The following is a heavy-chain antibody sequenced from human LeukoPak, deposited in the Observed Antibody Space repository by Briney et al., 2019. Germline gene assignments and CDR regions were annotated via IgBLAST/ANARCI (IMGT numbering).Heavy chain of an antibody. Sequence: GGSLRLSCAASGFTFGGFWMTWVRQAPGKGLECVANINQDGGEKYYMDSVKGRFTISRDNAKNSLYLQMNSLRAEDTAVYYCARERYDAFDIWGQGTMVTVSS. J-gene: IGHJ3*02. CDR1: GFTFGGFW. CDR2: INQDGGEK. CDR3: ARERYDAFDI. V-gene: IGHV3-7*04. D-gene: IGHD4-17*01.